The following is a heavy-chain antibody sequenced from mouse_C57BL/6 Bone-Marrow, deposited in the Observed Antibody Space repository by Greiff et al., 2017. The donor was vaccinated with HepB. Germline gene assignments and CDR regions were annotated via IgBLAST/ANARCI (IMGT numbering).Heavy chain of an antibody. Sequence: VQLQQPGAELVKPGASVKLSCKASGYTFTSYWMQWVKQRPGQGLEWIGEIDPSDSYTNYNQKFKGKATLTVDTSSSTAYMQLSSLTSEDSAVYYCARYYGSSYVDYWGQGTTRTVSS. CDR2: IDPSDSYT. CDR3: ARYYGSSYVDY. V-gene: IGHV1-50*01. J-gene: IGHJ2*01. D-gene: IGHD1-1*01. CDR1: GYTFTSYW.